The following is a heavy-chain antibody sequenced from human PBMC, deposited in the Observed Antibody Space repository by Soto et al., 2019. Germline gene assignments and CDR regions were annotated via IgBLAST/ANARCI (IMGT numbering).Heavy chain of an antibody. J-gene: IGHJ6*02. Sequence: GGSLRLSCAASGFTFSSYDMHWVRQATGKGLEWVSAIGTAGDTYYPGSVKGRFTISRENAKNSLYLQMNSLRAEDTAVYYCARNVGDDMGSLYYYYYGMDVWGQGTTVTVSS. CDR3: ARNVGDDMGSLYYYYYGMDV. CDR2: IGTAGDT. CDR1: GFTFSSYD. V-gene: IGHV3-13*01. D-gene: IGHD3-9*01.